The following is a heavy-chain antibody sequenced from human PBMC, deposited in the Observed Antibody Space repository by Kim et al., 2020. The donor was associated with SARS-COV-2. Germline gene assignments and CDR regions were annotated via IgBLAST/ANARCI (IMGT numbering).Heavy chain of an antibody. D-gene: IGHD3-10*01. CDR2: ISSSSSYI. CDR1: GFTFSSYS. V-gene: IGHV3-21*01. J-gene: IGHJ5*02. CDR3: AREGSGSYITNWFDP. Sequence: GGSLRLSCAASGFTFSSYSMNWVRQAPGKGLEWVSSISSSSSYIYYADSVKGRFTISRDNAKNSLYLQMNSLRAEDTAVYYCAREGSGSYITNWFDPWGQGTLVTVSS.